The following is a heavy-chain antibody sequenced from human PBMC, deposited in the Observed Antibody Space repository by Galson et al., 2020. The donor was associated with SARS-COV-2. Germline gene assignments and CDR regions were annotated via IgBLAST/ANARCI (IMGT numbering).Heavy chain of an antibody. Sequence: SETLSLTCTVSGGSISSYYWSWIRQPPGKGLEWIGYIYYSGSTNYNPSLKSRVTISVDTSKNQFSLKLSSVTAADTAVYYCVRPKAVWGSHADAFDIWGQGTIVTVSS. CDR3: VRPKAVWGSHADAFDI. V-gene: IGHV4-59*08. D-gene: IGHD3-16*01. J-gene: IGHJ3*02. CDR1: GGSISSYY. CDR2: IYYSGST.